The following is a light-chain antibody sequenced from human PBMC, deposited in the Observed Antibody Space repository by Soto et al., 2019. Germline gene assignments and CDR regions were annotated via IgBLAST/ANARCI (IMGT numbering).Light chain of an antibody. V-gene: IGLV1-40*01. CDR1: SSNIGAGYD. J-gene: IGLJ1*01. CDR3: QSFDSSLSGYV. Sequence: QSVLTQPPSVSGAPGQRVTISCTGSSSNIGAGYDVHWYQQLPGTAPKLLIYGNSNRPSGVPDRFSGSKSGTSASLAITGLQGEVEANYYCQSFDSSLSGYVFGTGTKLTVL. CDR2: GNS.